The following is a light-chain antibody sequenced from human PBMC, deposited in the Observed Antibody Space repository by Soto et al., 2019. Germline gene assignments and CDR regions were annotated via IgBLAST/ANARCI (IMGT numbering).Light chain of an antibody. CDR3: QQYNDWPQT. CDR2: GAS. Sequence: EIVMTESPATLSVSPGERATLSCRASQSVSSKLAWYQQKPGQAPRLLSYGASTRATGIPARFSGSGSGTEFTLTISSLKSEDFAVYYCQQYNDWPQTFGQGTKVDIK. V-gene: IGKV3-15*01. CDR1: QSVSSK. J-gene: IGKJ1*01.